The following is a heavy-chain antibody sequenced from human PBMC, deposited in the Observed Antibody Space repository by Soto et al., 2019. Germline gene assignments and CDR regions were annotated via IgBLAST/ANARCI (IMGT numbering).Heavy chain of an antibody. V-gene: IGHV4-39*01. Sequence: QLQLQESGPGLVKPSETLSLTCTVSGGSISSSSYYWGWIRQPPGKGLEWIGSIYYSGSTYYNPSLKIRVTISVDTSKNQLSLKLSSVTAADTAVYYCARREVGYSSGWPNWGQGTLVTVSS. CDR2: IYYSGST. J-gene: IGHJ4*02. CDR1: GGSISSSSYY. CDR3: ARREVGYSSGWPN. D-gene: IGHD6-19*01.